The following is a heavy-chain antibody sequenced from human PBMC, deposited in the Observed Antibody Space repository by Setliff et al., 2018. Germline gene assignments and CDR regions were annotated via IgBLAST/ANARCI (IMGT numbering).Heavy chain of an antibody. V-gene: IGHV4-39*01. CDR2: IYYSGNT. J-gene: IGHJ4*02. Sequence: PSETLSLTCTVSRGSIRDITYHWGWIRQPPGKGLEWIGSIYYSGNTYNNPSLKSRVTMSVDTSKNQFSLKLTSATAADTAVYYCASSAGYSYGFRWGQGTLVTVSS. CDR3: ASSAGYSYGFR. D-gene: IGHD5-18*01. CDR1: RGSIRDITYH.